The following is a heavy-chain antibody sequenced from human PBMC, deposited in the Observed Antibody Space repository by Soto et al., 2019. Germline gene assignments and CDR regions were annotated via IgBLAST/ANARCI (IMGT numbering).Heavy chain of an antibody. CDR2: IWYDGSNK. Sequence: QVQLVESGGGVVQPGRSLRLSCAASGFTFSSYGMHWVRQAPGKGREWVAVIWYDGSNKYYADSVKGRFTISRDNSKNTLYLQMNSLRAEDTAVYYCAREASNYAIDYWGQGTLVTVSS. D-gene: IGHD4-4*01. CDR3: AREASNYAIDY. V-gene: IGHV3-33*01. CDR1: GFTFSSYG. J-gene: IGHJ4*02.